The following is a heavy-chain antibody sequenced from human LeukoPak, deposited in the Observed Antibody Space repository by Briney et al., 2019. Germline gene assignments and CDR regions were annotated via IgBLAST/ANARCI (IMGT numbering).Heavy chain of an antibody. J-gene: IGHJ6*03. Sequence: VASVKVSCKASGYTFTGYYMHWVRQAPGQGLEWMGWINPNIGGTNYAQKFQGRVTMTRDTSISTAYMELSRLRSDDTAVYYCARGSTRDIVVVPAAPPSAYYYYYYMDVGGKGTMVTVSS. V-gene: IGHV1-2*02. D-gene: IGHD2-2*01. CDR1: GYTFTGYY. CDR2: INPNIGGT. CDR3: ARGSTRDIVVVPAAPPSAYYYYYYMDV.